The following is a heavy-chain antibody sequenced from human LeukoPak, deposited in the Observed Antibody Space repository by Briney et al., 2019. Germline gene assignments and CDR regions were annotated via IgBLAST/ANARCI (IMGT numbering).Heavy chain of an antibody. J-gene: IGHJ4*02. CDR1: GGSISSSSYY. V-gene: IGHV4-39*07. CDR2: IYYSGST. Sequence: SETLSLTCTVSGGSISSSSYYWGWIRQPPGKGLEWIGSIYYSGSTYYNPSLKSRVTISVDTSKNQFSLKLSSVTAADTAVYYCARGGLGGYDLITDYWGQGTLVTVSS. CDR3: ARGGLGGYDLITDY. D-gene: IGHD5-12*01.